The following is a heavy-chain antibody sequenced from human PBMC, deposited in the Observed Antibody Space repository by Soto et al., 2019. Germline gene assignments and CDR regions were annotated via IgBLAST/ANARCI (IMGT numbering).Heavy chain of an antibody. CDR3: ARAPVVVVVAAMGYNWFGP. D-gene: IGHD2-15*01. CDR1: GGSIRSSSYY. Sequence: PSETLSLTCTVTGGSIRSSSYYWDWIRQPPGKGLEWIGSIYYSGSTYYNPSLKSRVTISVDTSKNQFSLKLSSVTAADTAVYYCARAPVVVVVAAMGYNWFGPWGQGTLVT. V-gene: IGHV4-39*01. CDR2: IYYSGST. J-gene: IGHJ5*02.